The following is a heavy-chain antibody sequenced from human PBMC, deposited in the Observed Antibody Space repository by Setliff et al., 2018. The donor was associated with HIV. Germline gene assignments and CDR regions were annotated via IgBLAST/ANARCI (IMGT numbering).Heavy chain of an antibody. CDR3: ARDGRYSFGYNWFDP. CDR2: IYNTGST. Sequence: PSETLSLTCTVTGGSSSSGGCYWKWIREKPGKGLEWIGYIYNTGSTYHSPSLERRVTISIDTSKNQFSLKLSSVTAADTAVYFCARDGRYSFGYNWFDPWGQGTLVTVSS. D-gene: IGHD5-18*01. CDR1: GGSSSSGGCY. V-gene: IGHV4-31*03. J-gene: IGHJ5*02.